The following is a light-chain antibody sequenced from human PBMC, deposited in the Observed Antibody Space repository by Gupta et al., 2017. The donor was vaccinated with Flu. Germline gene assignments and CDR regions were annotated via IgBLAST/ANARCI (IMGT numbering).Light chain of an antibody. CDR2: AAS. CDR1: QSISSY. V-gene: IGKV1-39*01. CDR3: QQSYSTPRT. J-gene: IGKJ1*01. Sequence: DIQMTQSPSSLSASVGDRVTITCRASQSISSYLNWYQQKPRKAPKLLIYAASSLQSGVPSRFSGSGSGTDFTLTIIRLQPEDFATYYCQQSYSTPRTFGQGTKLEIK.